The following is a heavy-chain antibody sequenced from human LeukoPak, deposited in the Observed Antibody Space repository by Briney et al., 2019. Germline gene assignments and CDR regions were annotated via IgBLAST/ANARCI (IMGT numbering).Heavy chain of an antibody. CDR2: ISVGGGST. J-gene: IGHJ4*02. CDR3: AKDDYDYGSN. D-gene: IGHD4/OR15-4a*01. Sequence: GGSLRLSCAASGFTVSNNYMSWVRQAPGKGLEWVSAISVGGGSTYYADSVKGRFTVSRDNSKNTLYLQMNSLRAEDTAVYHCAKDDYDYGSNWGQGTLVTVSS. V-gene: IGHV3-23*01. CDR1: GFTVSNNY.